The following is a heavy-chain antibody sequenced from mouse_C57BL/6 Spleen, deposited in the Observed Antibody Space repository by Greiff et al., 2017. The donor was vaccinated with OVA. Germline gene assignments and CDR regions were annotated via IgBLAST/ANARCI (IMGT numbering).Heavy chain of an antibody. CDR2: INPYNGGT. V-gene: IGHV1-19*01. D-gene: IGHD1-1*01. CDR1: GYTFTDYY. Sequence: EVQLQQSGPVLVKPGASVKMSCKASGYTFTDYYMNWVKQSHGKSLEWIGVINPYNGGTSYNQKFKGKATLTVDKSSSTAYMELNSLTSEDSAVYYCARESRRDAMDYWGQGTSVTVSS. CDR3: ARESRRDAMDY. J-gene: IGHJ4*01.